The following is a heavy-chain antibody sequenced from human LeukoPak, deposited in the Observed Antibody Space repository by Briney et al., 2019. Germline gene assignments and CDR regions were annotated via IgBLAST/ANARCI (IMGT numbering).Heavy chain of an antibody. J-gene: IGHJ4*02. D-gene: IGHD1-14*01. CDR1: GFTFSSYW. CDR3: ARSNQADDY. Sequence: PGRSLRLSCAASGFTFSSYWMHWVRQVPGKGLVWVARINPGGSRITYADSVKGRFPISRDNAKNTLYLKMDSLRAEDTGVYYCARSNQADDYWGQGTLVTVSS. CDR2: INPGGSRI. V-gene: IGHV3-74*01.